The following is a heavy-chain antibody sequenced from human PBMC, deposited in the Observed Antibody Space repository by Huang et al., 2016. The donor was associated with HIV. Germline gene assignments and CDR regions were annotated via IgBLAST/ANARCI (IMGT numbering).Heavy chain of an antibody. V-gene: IGHV3-15*01. CDR1: GFTFSNAW. CDR3: TTPYCGGDCLD. D-gene: IGHD2-21*02. Sequence: EVQLVESGGGLVKPGGSLRLSCAASGFTFSNAWMSWVRHAPGKGLEWVGRIKSKTEGGTTDYAAPVKGRFTISRDDSKNTLYLQMNSLKTEDTAVYYCTTPYCGGDCLDGGQGTLVTVSS. J-gene: IGHJ4*02. CDR2: IKSKTEGGTT.